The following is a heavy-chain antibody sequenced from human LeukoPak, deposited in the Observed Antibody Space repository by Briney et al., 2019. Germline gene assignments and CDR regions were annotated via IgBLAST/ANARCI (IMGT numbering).Heavy chain of an antibody. CDR3: AKDWAISRSYYYYMDV. D-gene: IGHD3-9*01. V-gene: IGHV3-23*01. J-gene: IGHJ6*03. CDR2: ISGSGGST. Sequence: PGGSLRLSCAASGFTFSSYAMSWVRQAPGKGLEWVSAISGSGGSTNYADSVKGRFTISRDNSKNTLYLQMNSLRAEDTAVYYCAKDWAISRSYYYYMDVWGKGTTVTISS. CDR1: GFTFSSYA.